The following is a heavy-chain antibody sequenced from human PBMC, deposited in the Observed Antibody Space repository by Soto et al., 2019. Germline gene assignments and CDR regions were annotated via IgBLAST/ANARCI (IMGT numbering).Heavy chain of an antibody. D-gene: IGHD3-22*01. CDR3: ARQIYDSDTGPNFQYYFDS. CDR1: GYNFKDYW. CDR2: IDPIASDV. Sequence: GESLKLSCKASGYNFKDYWINWVRQVPGKGLEWMGRIDPIASDVDYSPSFRGHVTISATKSITTVFLQWSSLRASDTAMYYCARQIYDSDTGPNFQYYFDSWGQGTPVTVSS. V-gene: IGHV5-10-1*01. J-gene: IGHJ4*02.